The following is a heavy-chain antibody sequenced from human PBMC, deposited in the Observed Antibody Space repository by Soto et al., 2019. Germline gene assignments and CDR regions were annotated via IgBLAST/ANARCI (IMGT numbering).Heavy chain of an antibody. D-gene: IGHD3-3*01. V-gene: IGHV3-33*01. CDR2: IWYDGSNK. CDR1: GFTFSSYG. Sequence: GGSLRLSCAASGFTFSSYGMHWVRQAPGKGQEWVAVIWYDGSNKYYADSVKGRFTISRDNSKNTLYLQMNSLRAEDTAVYYCARDHYDFWSGKYYYYYMDVWGKGTTVTVSS. J-gene: IGHJ6*03. CDR3: ARDHYDFWSGKYYYYYMDV.